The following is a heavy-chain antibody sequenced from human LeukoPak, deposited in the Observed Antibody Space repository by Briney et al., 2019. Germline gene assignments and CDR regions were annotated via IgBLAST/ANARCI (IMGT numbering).Heavy chain of an antibody. J-gene: IGHJ4*02. CDR1: GFTFSTYG. Sequence: PGGSLRLSCAASGFTFSTYGMNWVRQAPGRGLEWVSYISITSSTIQYADSVKGRFTISRDNAGNSLYPQMNSLRDDDTAVYFCARSPGWGYFDYWGQGALVTVSS. CDR2: ISITSSTI. CDR3: ARSPGWGYFDY. D-gene: IGHD6-19*01. V-gene: IGHV3-48*02.